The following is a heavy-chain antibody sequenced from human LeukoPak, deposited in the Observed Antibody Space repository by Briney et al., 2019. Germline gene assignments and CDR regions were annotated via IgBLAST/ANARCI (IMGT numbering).Heavy chain of an antibody. J-gene: IGHJ4*02. CDR1: GGSFSGYY. CDR2: INHSGST. Sequence: SETLSLTCAVYGGSFSGYYWSWIRQPPGKGLEWIGEINHSGSTNYNPSLKSRVTISVDTSKNQFSLKLSSVTAADTAVYYCARVKGSYRPTFDCWGQGTLVTVSS. CDR3: ARVKGSYRPTFDC. D-gene: IGHD3-16*02. V-gene: IGHV4-34*01.